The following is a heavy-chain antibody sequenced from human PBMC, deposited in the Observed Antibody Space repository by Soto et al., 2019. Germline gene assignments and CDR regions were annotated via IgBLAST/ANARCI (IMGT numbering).Heavy chain of an antibody. CDR2: INHSGST. D-gene: IGHD6-13*01. V-gene: IGHV4-34*01. Sequence: QVQLQQWGAGLLKPSETLSLTCAVYGGSFSGYYWSWIRQPPGKGLEWIGEINHSGSTNYNPSLKSRVTITVDTSKNQFSLKLSSVTAADTAVYYCARVSAGVAAAAFDYWGQGTLVTVSS. CDR3: ARVSAGVAAAAFDY. CDR1: GGSFSGYY. J-gene: IGHJ4*02.